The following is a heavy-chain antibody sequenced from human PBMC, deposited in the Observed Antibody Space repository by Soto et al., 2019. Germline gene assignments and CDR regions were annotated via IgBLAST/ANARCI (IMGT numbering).Heavy chain of an antibody. D-gene: IGHD3-10*01. V-gene: IGHV1-69*13. Sequence: SVKVSCKASGGTFSSYAISWVRQAPGQGLEWVGGIIPIFGTANYAQKFQGRVTITADESTSTAYMELSSLRSEDTAVYYCARVTNPYYGSARYGMDVWGQGTTVTVSS. J-gene: IGHJ6*02. CDR3: ARVTNPYYGSARYGMDV. CDR2: IIPIFGTA. CDR1: GGTFSSYA.